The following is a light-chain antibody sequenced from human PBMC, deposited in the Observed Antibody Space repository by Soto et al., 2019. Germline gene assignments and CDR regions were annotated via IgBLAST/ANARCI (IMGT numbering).Light chain of an antibody. CDR3: ISYTDRQSYL. CDR1: SSDIGSYNH. CDR2: AVS. Sequence: QSVLTQPASVSGSPGQSITISCSGTSSDIGSYNHVAWYQQFPGKSPKLMIYAVSDWPPGVSDRFSGSKSGITASLTVSGLQTEDEADYYCISYTDRQSYLFGTGTKLTVL. V-gene: IGLV2-14*03. J-gene: IGLJ1*01.